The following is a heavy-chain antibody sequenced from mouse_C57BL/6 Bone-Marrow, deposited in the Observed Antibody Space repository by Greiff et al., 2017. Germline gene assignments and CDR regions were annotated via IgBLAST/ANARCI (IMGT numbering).Heavy chain of an antibody. J-gene: IGHJ4*01. CDR3: ARQGDYDGDAMDY. D-gene: IGHD2-4*01. CDR2: ISSGGSYT. V-gene: IGHV5-6*02. Sequence: DVKLVESGGDLVKPGGSLKLSCAASGFTFSSYGMSWVRQTPDKRLEWVATISSGGSYTSYPDSVKGRFTISRDNAKNTLYLQMSSLKSEDTAMYYCARQGDYDGDAMDYWGQGTSVTVSS. CDR1: GFTFSSYG.